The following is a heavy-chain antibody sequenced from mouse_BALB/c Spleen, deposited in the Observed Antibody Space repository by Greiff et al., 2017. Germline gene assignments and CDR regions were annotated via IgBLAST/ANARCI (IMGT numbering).Heavy chain of an antibody. V-gene: IGHV5-6-5*01. J-gene: IGHJ2*01. Sequence: EVKLMESGGGLVKPGGSLILSCAASGFSFSSYAMSWVRQTPVKRLEWVASISSGGSTYYPDSVKGRFTISRDNARNILYLHMSSLSSEDTAMYYCAIDVTTVPFDYWGQGTTLTVSS. CDR3: AIDVTTVPFDY. D-gene: IGHD2-12*01. CDR1: GFSFSSYA. CDR2: ISSGGST.